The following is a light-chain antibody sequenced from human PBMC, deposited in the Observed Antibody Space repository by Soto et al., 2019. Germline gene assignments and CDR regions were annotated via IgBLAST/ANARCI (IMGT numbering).Light chain of an antibody. V-gene: IGKV3-20*01. CDR2: GAS. J-gene: IGKJ1*01. CDR3: QQYNTYPWT. Sequence: IVLTQSPGTLSLSPGERATLSCGASQRVTSNYLAWYQQRPGQAPRLLIFGASIRETGLPDRLSGSGSGTEFTLTISSLQPDDFATYYCQQYNTYPWTFGQGTKVDIK. CDR1: QRVTSNY.